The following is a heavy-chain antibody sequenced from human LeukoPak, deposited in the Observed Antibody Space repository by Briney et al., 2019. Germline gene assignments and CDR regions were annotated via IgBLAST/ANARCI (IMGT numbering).Heavy chain of an antibody. CDR1: GFTFSSYG. Sequence: PGGSLRLSCAASGFTFSSYGTHWVRQAPGKGLEWVAVISYDGSNKYYADSVKGRFTISRDNSKNTLYLQMNSLRAEDTAVYYCAKDPLLHGSGSVAFDIWGQGTMVTVSS. V-gene: IGHV3-30*18. CDR2: ISYDGSNK. CDR3: AKDPLLHGSGSVAFDI. J-gene: IGHJ3*02. D-gene: IGHD3-10*01.